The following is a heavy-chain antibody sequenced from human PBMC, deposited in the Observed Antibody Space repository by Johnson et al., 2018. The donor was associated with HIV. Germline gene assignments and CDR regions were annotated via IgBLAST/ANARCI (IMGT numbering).Heavy chain of an antibody. CDR2: ISSSGSTI. CDR3: ARPQGTGDAFDI. V-gene: IGHV3-11*04. Sequence: QVQLVESGGGVVQPGRSLRLSCAASGFTFSDYYMTWIRQAPRKGLEWVSYISSSGSTIYYADSVKGRFTISRDNARNSLYLQMNSLRAEDTAVYYCARPQGTGDAFDIWGQGTMVTVSS. D-gene: IGHD1-1*01. J-gene: IGHJ3*02. CDR1: GFTFSDYY.